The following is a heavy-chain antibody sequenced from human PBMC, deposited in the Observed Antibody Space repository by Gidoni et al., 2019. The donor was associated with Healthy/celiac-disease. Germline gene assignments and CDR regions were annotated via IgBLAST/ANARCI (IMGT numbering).Heavy chain of an antibody. CDR3: ARDRTAKGYYYYGMDV. CDR2: MWYDGSNK. V-gene: IGHV3-33*01. J-gene: IGHJ6*02. D-gene: IGHD2-21*02. CDR1: GFAFSISG. Sequence: QVQLVVLGGGVVQVGTALRLSCAASGFAFSISGMHWLRQAPGKGLEWVAVMWYDGSNKYYADSVKGRFTSSRDNSKNSLYLQMNSLKAEDTAVYYCARDRTAKGYYYYGMDVWGQGTTVTVSS.